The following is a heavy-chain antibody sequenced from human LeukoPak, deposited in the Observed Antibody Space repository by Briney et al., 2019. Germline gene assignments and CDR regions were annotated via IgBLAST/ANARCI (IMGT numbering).Heavy chain of an antibody. J-gene: IGHJ4*02. CDR3: ARVHGDSFCSGGGCSGAY. CDR2: INTKTGNP. D-gene: IGHD2-15*01. V-gene: IGHV7-4-1*02. Sequence: ASVKVSCKASGYTFTDYAIIWVRQAPGQGLEWMGWINTKTGNPTYAQGFTGRFVFSLDTSVSTAYLQISSLKAEDTAVYHCARVHGDSFCSGGGCSGAYWGQGTLVTVAS. CDR1: GYTFTDYA.